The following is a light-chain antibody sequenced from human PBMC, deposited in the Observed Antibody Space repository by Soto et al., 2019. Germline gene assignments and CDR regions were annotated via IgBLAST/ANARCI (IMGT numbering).Light chain of an antibody. Sequence: QAVVTQEPSLTVSPGGTVTLTCASSTGAVTSGHYPNWFQQKPGQAPSALIYSTSNKHSWTPARFSGSLLGGKAALTLSGVQPEDEADYYCLLYYAAAQPWVFVGGTKVTVL. J-gene: IGLJ3*02. CDR3: LLYYAAAQPWV. V-gene: IGLV7-43*01. CDR1: TGAVTSGHY. CDR2: STS.